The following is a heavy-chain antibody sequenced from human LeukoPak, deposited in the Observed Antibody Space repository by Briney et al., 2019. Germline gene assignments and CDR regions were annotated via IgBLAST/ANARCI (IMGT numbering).Heavy chain of an antibody. J-gene: IGHJ6*03. Sequence: SGTLSLTCTVSGYSISSGYYWGWIRQPPGKGLEWIGSIYHSGSTYYNPSLKSRVTISVDTSKNQFSLKLSSVTAADTAVYYCARANSGSYSYYYYMDVWGKGTTVTVSS. V-gene: IGHV4-38-2*02. CDR3: ARANSGSYSYYYYMDV. D-gene: IGHD1-26*01. CDR1: GYSISSGYY. CDR2: IYHSGST.